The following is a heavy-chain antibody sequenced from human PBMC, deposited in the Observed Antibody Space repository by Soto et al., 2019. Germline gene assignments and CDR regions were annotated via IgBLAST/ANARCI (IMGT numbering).Heavy chain of an antibody. CDR3: ARDGCSSTSCYLPSNWFDP. D-gene: IGHD2-2*01. Sequence: PSETLSLTCTVSGGSISSYYWSWLRQPPGKGLEWIGYIYYSGSTNYNPSLKSRVTISVDTSKNQFSLKLSSVTAADTAVYYCARDGCSSTSCYLPSNWFDPWGQGTLVTVS. V-gene: IGHV4-59*01. CDR1: GGSISSYY. J-gene: IGHJ5*02. CDR2: IYYSGST.